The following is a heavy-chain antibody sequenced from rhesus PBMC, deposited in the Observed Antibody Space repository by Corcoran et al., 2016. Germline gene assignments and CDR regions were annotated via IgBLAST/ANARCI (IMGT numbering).Heavy chain of an antibody. Sequence: EVQLVESGGGLVQPGGSLRLSCAASGFTFSSYGMHWVRQAPGKGLEWVAVISYDGSNKYYADSVKDRFTISIDNSKNMLYLQMNNRKLEDTAVYYCARAEELELTLDYWGQGVLVTVSS. CDR1: GFTFSSYG. CDR3: ARAEELELTLDY. J-gene: IGHJ4*01. D-gene: IGHD1-1*01. CDR2: ISYDGSNK. V-gene: IGHV3-54*02.